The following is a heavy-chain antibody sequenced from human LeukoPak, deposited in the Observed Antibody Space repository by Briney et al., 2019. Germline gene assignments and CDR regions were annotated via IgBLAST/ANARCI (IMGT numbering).Heavy chain of an antibody. CDR1: GFTFSSYA. CDR2: ISGSGGST. D-gene: IGHD1-14*01. V-gene: IGHV3-23*01. Sequence: GRSLRLSCAASGFTFSSYAMSWVRQAPGKGLEWVSAISGSGGSTYYADSVKGRFTISRDNSKNTLYLQMKSLRAEGTAVYYCARDPLNRRWGSYYFDYWGQGTLVTVSS. CDR3: ARDPLNRRWGSYYFDY. J-gene: IGHJ4*02.